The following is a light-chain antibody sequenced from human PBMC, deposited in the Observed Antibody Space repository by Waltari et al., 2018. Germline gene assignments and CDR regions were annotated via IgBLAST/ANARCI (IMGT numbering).Light chain of an antibody. CDR1: SSNLGNGYD. CDR2: RNI. CDR3: QTYDTSLSRV. Sequence: QSVLTQPPSVSGAPGQRVTISCTGSSSNLGNGYDLPWYQQFPGTAPKLLIYRNINRPSGVPDRFSGSKSGTSASLVITGLQAEDEADYYCQTYDTSLSRVFGGGTKLTVL. J-gene: IGLJ3*02. V-gene: IGLV1-40*01.